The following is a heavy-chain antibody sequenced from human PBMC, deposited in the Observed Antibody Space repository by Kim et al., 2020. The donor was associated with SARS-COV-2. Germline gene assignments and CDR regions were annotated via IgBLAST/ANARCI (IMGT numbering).Heavy chain of an antibody. CDR3: ARAGNVRYCSGGSCYSAGYGMDV. V-gene: IGHV6-1*01. J-gene: IGHJ6*02. CDR2: TYYRSKWYN. CDR1: GDSVSSNSAA. D-gene: IGHD2-15*01. Sequence: SQTLSLTCAISGDSVSSNSAAWNWIRQSPSRGLEWLGRTYYRSKWYNDYAVSVKSRITINPDTSKNQFSLQLNSVTPEDTAVYYCARAGNVRYCSGGSCYSAGYGMDVWGQGTTVTVSS.